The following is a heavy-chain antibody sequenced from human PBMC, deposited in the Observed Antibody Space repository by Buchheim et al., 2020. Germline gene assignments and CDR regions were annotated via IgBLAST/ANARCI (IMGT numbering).Heavy chain of an antibody. Sequence: QVQLLQSGAEAKKPGASVKLSCKTSGFTFRSYVIHWVRQAPGQSLEWMGWINAGNGNTKYSQKLQGRITITRDTSASIAYMDLSGLMFDDTAVYYCARGAGVGARLYFEYWGLGT. V-gene: IGHV1-3*01. J-gene: IGHJ4*02. CDR1: GFTFRSYV. CDR3: ARGAGVGARLYFEY. D-gene: IGHD1-26*01. CDR2: INAGNGNT.